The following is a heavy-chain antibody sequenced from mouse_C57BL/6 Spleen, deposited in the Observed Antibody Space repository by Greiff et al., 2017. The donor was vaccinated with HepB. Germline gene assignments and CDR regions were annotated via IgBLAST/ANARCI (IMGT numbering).Heavy chain of an antibody. CDR1: GYTFTSYW. J-gene: IGHJ2*01. CDR2: IDPSDSYT. CDR3: ARRGFLDY. V-gene: IGHV1-69*01. Sequence: QVLLQQPGAELVMPGASVKLSCKASGYTFTSYWMHWVKQRPGQGLEWIGEIDPSDSYTNYNQKFKGKSTLTVDKSSSTTYMQLSSLTSEDSAVYYCARRGFLDYWGQGTTLTVSS.